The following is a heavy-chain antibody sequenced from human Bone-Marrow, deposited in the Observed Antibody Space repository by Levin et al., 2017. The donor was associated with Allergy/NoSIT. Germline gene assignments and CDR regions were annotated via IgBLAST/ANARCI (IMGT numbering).Heavy chain of an antibody. Sequence: ASVKVSCKASGGTFSSYAISWVRQAPGQGLEWMGGIIPIFGTANYAQKFQGRVTITADESTSTAYMELSSLRSEDTAVYYCARVTVVPAVTPYGMDVWGQGTTVTVSS. J-gene: IGHJ6*02. CDR3: ARVTVVPAVTPYGMDV. V-gene: IGHV1-69*13. D-gene: IGHD2-2*01. CDR1: GGTFSSYA. CDR2: IIPIFGTA.